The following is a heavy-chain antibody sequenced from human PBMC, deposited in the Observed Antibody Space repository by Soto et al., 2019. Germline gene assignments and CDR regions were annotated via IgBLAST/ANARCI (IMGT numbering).Heavy chain of an antibody. J-gene: IGHJ6*02. V-gene: IGHV5-51*01. CDR2: IYPGDSDT. CDR3: ARHGCSSTSCYTFYYYGMDV. D-gene: IGHD2-2*02. CDR1: GYSFTSYW. Sequence: ESLKISCKGSGYSFTSYWIGWVRQMPGKGLEWMGIIYPGDSDTRYSPSFQGQVTISADKSISTAYLQWSSLKASDTAMYYCARHGCSSTSCYTFYYYGMDVWGQGTTVTVSS.